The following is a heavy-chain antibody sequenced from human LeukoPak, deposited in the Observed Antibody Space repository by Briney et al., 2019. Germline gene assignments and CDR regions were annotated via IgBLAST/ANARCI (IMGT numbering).Heavy chain of an antibody. CDR2: INPNSGGT. CDR1: GYTFTGYY. D-gene: IGHD3-10*01. J-gene: IGHJ4*02. V-gene: IGHV1-2*02. Sequence: GASVKVSCKASGYTFTGYYMHWVRQAPGRGLEWMGWINPNSGGTNYAQKFQGRVTMTRDTSISTAYMELSRLRSDDTAVYYCARDQGDYGSGVDYWGQGTLVTVSS. CDR3: ARDQGDYGSGVDY.